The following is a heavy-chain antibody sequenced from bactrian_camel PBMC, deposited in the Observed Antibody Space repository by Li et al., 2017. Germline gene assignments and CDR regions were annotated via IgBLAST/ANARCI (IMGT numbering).Heavy chain of an antibody. Sequence: VQLVESGGGSVQAGGSLRLSCAASGYTYSSSLMGWFRQAPGKEREGVAAISTTGGSTYYADSVEGRFTVSRDNAKNTLYLQMKSLNSGDTALYYCASQPGGAFSPWGQGTQVTVS. CDR3: ASQPGGAFSP. CDR1: GYTYSSSL. CDR2: ISTTGGST. J-gene: IGHJ6*01. V-gene: IGHV3S1*01.